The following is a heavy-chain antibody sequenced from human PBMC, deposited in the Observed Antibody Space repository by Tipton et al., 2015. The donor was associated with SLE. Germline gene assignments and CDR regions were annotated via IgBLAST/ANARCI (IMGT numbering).Heavy chain of an antibody. Sequence: TLSLTCTVSDDSISSGSYYWNWIRQPAGKGLEWIGQIYTSGSTNYNPALKSRVTISLDTSKNQFSLKLTSVTAADTAVYYCARDWGGEALDFWGQGTLVTVSS. J-gene: IGHJ4*02. CDR2: IYTSGST. CDR1: DDSISSGSYY. D-gene: IGHD2-21*01. CDR3: ARDWGGEALDF. V-gene: IGHV4-61*09.